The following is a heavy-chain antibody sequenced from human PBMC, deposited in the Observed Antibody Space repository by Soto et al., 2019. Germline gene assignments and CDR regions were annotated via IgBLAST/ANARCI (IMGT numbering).Heavy chain of an antibody. CDR3: ARDRTTGDAFEI. Sequence: QVQLQESGPGLVKPSQTLSLTCTVSGGSISSGGYYWSWIRQHPGKGLEWIGYIYYSGSTYYNPSLKRRVTISVDASKNQFSMKLSSVTAADTAVYYCARDRTTGDAFEIWGRGRMVTVS. D-gene: IGHD1-1*01. CDR2: IYYSGST. J-gene: IGHJ3*02. CDR1: GGSISSGGYY. V-gene: IGHV4-31*03.